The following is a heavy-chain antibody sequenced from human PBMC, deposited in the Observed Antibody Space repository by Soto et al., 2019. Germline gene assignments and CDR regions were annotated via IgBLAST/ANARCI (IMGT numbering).Heavy chain of an antibody. CDR2: ISSSGSTI. J-gene: IGHJ4*02. D-gene: IGHD3-22*01. V-gene: IGHV3-48*02. CDR3: ARGNPITMIVVVAPDFDY. Sequence: EVQLVESGGGLVQPGGSLRLSCAASGFTFSSYSMNWVRQASGKGLEWVSYISSSGSTIYYADSVKGRFTISRDNAKNSLYLQMNSLRDEDTAVYYCARGNPITMIVVVAPDFDYWGQGTLVTVSS. CDR1: GFTFSSYS.